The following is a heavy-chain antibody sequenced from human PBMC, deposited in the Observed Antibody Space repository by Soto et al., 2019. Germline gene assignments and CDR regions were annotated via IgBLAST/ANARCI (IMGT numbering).Heavy chain of an antibody. CDR3: FRGGVTSRAFDY. V-gene: IGHV5-51*01. CDR2: IFPADSDT. D-gene: IGHD3-16*01. J-gene: IGHJ4*02. CDR1: GYIIKNYW. Sequence: GESLKISCTASGYIIKNYWIGWVRQMPGQGLEWMGIIFPADSDTRYSPSFQGHVTISVDKSISTAYAQWSSLKASDSAIYYCFRGGVTSRAFDYWGQGTLVTVSS.